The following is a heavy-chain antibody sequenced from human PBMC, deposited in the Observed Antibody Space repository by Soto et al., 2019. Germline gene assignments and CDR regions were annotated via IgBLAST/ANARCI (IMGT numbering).Heavy chain of an antibody. V-gene: IGHV1-8*01. J-gene: IGHJ5*02. Sequence: VSVPVSCKASGSTFTSYDINWVRQATGQGLEWMGWMNPNSGNTGYAQKFQGRVTMTRNTSISTAYMELSSLRSEDTAVYYCARKGGSRRANWFDPWGQGTLVTVAS. CDR2: MNPNSGNT. D-gene: IGHD6-13*01. CDR1: GSTFTSYD. CDR3: ARKGGSRRANWFDP.